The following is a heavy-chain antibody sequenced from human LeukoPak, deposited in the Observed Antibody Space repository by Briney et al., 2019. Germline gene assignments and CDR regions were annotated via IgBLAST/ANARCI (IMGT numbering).Heavy chain of an antibody. Sequence: GASLKVSCKASGYTFTGYYMHWVRQAPGQGLEWMGWINPNSGGANYAQKFQGRVTMTRDKSISTAYMELSRLRSDDTAVYYCARVVLGIVVVPAAPYGMDVWGQGTTVTVSS. CDR1: GYTFTGYY. CDR2: INPNSGGA. J-gene: IGHJ6*02. D-gene: IGHD2-2*01. CDR3: ARVVLGIVVVPAAPYGMDV. V-gene: IGHV1-2*02.